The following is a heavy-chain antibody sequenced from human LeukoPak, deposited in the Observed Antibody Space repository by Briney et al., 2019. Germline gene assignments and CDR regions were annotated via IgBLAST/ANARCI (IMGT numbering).Heavy chain of an antibody. V-gene: IGHV1-69*13. Sequence: SVKVSCKASGGTFSSYVISWVRQAPGQGLEWMGGILPISGTANYAQKFQGRVTITADESTSTAYMELSSLRSEDTAVYYCARNAYYDSSGLNYWGQGTLVTVSS. D-gene: IGHD3-22*01. CDR2: ILPISGTA. CDR1: GGTFSSYV. J-gene: IGHJ4*02. CDR3: ARNAYYDSSGLNY.